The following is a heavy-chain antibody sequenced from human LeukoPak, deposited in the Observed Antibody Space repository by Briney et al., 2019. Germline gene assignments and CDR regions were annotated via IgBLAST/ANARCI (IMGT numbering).Heavy chain of an antibody. CDR1: GFTFSSYW. CDR2: IKQDGSEK. J-gene: IGHJ6*03. V-gene: IGHV3-7*01. Sequence: GGSLRLSCAASGFTFSSYWMSWVRQAPGKGLEWVANIKQDGSEKYYVDSVKGRFTISRDNAKNSLYLQMNSLRAEDTAVYYCARGNGDLPYYYYYYMDVWGKGTTVTVSS. CDR3: ARGNGDLPYYYYYYMDV. D-gene: IGHD4-17*01.